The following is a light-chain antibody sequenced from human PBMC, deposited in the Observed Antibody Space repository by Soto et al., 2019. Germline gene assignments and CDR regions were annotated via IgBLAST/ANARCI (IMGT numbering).Light chain of an antibody. CDR3: QSYDSSLSGSV. Sequence: QSVLTQPPSVSGAPGQRVTISCTGSSSNIGAGYDVHWYQQLPGIAPKLLISGNSNRPSGVPDRFSGSKSGTSASLAITGLQAEDEAEYYCQSYDSSLSGSVFGGGTKLTVL. CDR2: GNS. CDR1: SSNIGAGYD. V-gene: IGLV1-40*01. J-gene: IGLJ2*01.